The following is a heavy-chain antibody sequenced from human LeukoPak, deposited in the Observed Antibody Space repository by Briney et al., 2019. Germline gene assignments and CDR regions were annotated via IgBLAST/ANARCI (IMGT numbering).Heavy chain of an antibody. V-gene: IGHV4/OR15-8*02. CDR3: TRGGLTFGGN. J-gene: IGHJ4*02. CDR2: VSHRGDT. D-gene: IGHD1-26*01. CDR1: DGSISSSNL. Sequence: PSETLSLTCAVFDGSISSSNLWSWVRQPPGKGLEWIGEVSHRGDTNYNPSLKSRVTISIDKSKNQFSLRLTSVTAADTAVYYCTRGGLTFGGNWGQGILVTVSS.